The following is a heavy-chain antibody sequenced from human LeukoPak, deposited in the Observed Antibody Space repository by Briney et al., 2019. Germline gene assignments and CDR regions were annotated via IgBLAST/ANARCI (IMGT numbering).Heavy chain of an antibody. V-gene: IGHV4-38-2*01. CDR2: IYHTGSA. CDR3: ARYCTSTTCILRGFDY. J-gene: IGHJ4*02. CDR1: GYSFTSGHY. D-gene: IGHD2-2*01. Sequence: SETLSLTCSVSGYSFTSGHYWGWIRQPPGKGLEWIANIYHTGSAHYNPSLKSRVTISVDTSKNQFSPKLSSVTAADTAVYYCARYCTSTTCILRGFDYWGQGTLVTVSS.